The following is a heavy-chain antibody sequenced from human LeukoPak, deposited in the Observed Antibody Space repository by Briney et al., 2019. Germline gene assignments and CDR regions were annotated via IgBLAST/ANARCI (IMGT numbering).Heavy chain of an antibody. CDR2: ISSSGSTI. J-gene: IGHJ6*03. Sequence: PGGSLRLSXAASGFTFSSYEMNWVRLPPGKGLEWVSYISSSGSTIYYADSVKGRFTISRDNAKNSLYLQMNSLRAEDTAVYYCARANYDSSGYSGYYYMDVWGKGTTVTVSS. V-gene: IGHV3-48*03. CDR3: ARANYDSSGYSGYYYMDV. CDR1: GFTFSSYE. D-gene: IGHD3-22*01.